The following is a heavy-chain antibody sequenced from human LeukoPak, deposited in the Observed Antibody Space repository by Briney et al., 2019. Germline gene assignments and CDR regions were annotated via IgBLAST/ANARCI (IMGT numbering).Heavy chain of an antibody. V-gene: IGHV4-31*03. D-gene: IGHD3-10*01. J-gene: IGHJ1*01. CDR3: ARGSEPLLVRGEEYFPH. CDR2: IYYSGST. Sequence: PSETLSLTCTVSGGSISSGGYYWSWIRQHPGKGLEWLGYIYYSGSTYFNPSLKRRATISLDTSPNQFSLKLRSVTAADTAVYYCARGSEPLLVRGEEYFPHWGQGTLVTVSS. CDR1: GGSISSGGYY.